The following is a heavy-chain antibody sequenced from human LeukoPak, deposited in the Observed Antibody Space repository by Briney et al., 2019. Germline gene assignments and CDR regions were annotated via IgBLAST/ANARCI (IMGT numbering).Heavy chain of an antibody. J-gene: IGHJ4*02. D-gene: IGHD3-22*01. Sequence: GGSLRLSCAASGFTFSSYSMNWVRQAPGKGLEWVSYISSSSSTIYYAASVNGRFTISRDNTKNTLYLQMSSLRAEDTAVYYCVKDDTYFYDTSGPDWGQGTLVTVSS. V-gene: IGHV3-48*04. CDR1: GFTFSSYS. CDR2: ISSSSSTI. CDR3: VKDDTYFYDTSGPD.